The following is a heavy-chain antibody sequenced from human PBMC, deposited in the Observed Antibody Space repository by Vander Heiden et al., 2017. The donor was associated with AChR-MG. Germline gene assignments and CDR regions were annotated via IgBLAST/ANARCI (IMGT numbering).Heavy chain of an antibody. CDR3: ARQKWKQSGDRRKYYFDY. D-gene: IGHD3-10*01. V-gene: IGHV5-51*01. J-gene: IGHJ4*02. CDR2: IYPGDADT. Sequence: EVQLVQSGAEVKKPGESLTISCKGSAYSFTTYRVGWVRQMAGKGLGWRGIIYPGDADTRYSPSFQGQVTISADKSISTAYLQWSSLKASDTAMYYCARQKWKQSGDRRKYYFDYWGQGTLVTVSS. CDR1: AYSFTTYR.